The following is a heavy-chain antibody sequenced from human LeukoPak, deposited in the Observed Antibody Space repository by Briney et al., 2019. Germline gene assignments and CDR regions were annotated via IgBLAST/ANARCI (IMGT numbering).Heavy chain of an antibody. Sequence: GGSLRLSCAATGFTFSSYGMSWVRQAPGKGLEWVSAISGSGGSTYYADSVKGRFTISRDNSKNTLYLQMNSLRAEDTAVYYCARLSSGWYVYFDYWGQGTLVTVSS. J-gene: IGHJ4*02. V-gene: IGHV3-23*01. CDR2: ISGSGGST. D-gene: IGHD6-19*01. CDR3: ARLSSGWYVYFDY. CDR1: GFTFSSYG.